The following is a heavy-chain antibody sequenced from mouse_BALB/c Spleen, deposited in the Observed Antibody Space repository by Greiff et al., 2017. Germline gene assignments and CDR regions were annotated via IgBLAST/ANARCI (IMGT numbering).Heavy chain of an antibody. CDR2: ILPGSGST. Sequence: QVQLQQSGAELMKPGASVKISCKATGYTFSSYWIEWVKQRPGHGLEWIGEILPGSGSTNYNEKFKGKATFTADTSSNTAYMQLSSLTSEDSAVYYCARPQTARAPYYAMDYWGQGTSVTVSS. D-gene: IGHD3-2*01. J-gene: IGHJ4*01. CDR1: GYTFSSYW. CDR3: ARPQTARAPYYAMDY. V-gene: IGHV1-9*01.